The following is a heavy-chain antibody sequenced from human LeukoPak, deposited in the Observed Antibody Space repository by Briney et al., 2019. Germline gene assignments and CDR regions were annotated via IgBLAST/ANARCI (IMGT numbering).Heavy chain of an antibody. CDR1: GGSINGAY. CDR3: ARDMGVAAASSSYAMDV. Sequence: SETLSLTCAVSGGSINGAYWSWIRQPPGKGLEWIGYISYSGSTNYNPSLESRVTISVDTSKNQFSLKLSSVTAADTAVYYCARDMGVAAASSSYAMDVWGQGTTVTVSS. CDR2: ISYSGST. V-gene: IGHV4-59*01. D-gene: IGHD3-10*01. J-gene: IGHJ6*02.